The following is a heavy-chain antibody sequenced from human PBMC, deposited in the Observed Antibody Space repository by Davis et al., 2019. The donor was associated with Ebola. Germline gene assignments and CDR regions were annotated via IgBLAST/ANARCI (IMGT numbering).Heavy chain of an antibody. CDR1: GFTFSNVW. D-gene: IGHD3-10*01. CDR2: VKSKTDGGTT. J-gene: IGHJ6*02. CDR3: ATWSGAV. Sequence: PGGSLRLSCAAFGFTFSNVWMTWVRQAPGKGLECVGRVKSKTDGGTTDYAAPVKGRFTISRDDSRNTLYLQMNSLQTEDTAVYSCATWSGAVWGQGTTVTVSS. V-gene: IGHV3-15*01.